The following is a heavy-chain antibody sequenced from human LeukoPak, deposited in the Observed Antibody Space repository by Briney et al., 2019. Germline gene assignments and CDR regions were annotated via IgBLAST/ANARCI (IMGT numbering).Heavy chain of an antibody. V-gene: IGHV3-74*01. CDR2: INSDGSST. D-gene: IGHD3-22*01. CDR1: GFTFSNYA. CDR3: ARDSSPWYYYDRSGSNGFDP. Sequence: GGSLRLSCAASGFTFSNYAMSWVRQAPGKGLVWVSRINSDGSSTSYADSVKGRFTISRDNAKNTLYLQMNSLRAEDTAVYYCARDSSPWYYYDRSGSNGFDPWGQGTLVTVSS. J-gene: IGHJ5*02.